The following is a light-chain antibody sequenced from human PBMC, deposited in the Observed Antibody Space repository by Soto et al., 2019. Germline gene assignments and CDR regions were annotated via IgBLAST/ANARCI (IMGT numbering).Light chain of an antibody. V-gene: IGKV1-5*03. CDR3: QQYNSYAYT. CDR2: KAS. J-gene: IGKJ2*01. Sequence: DIQMTQSPSTLSASVGDRVTITCRASQSVSSWLSWYQQKPGKAPKLLIYKASNLESGVPSRFSGSGSGTEFTLTISSLQPDYFATYYCQQYNSYAYTFGQGTKLEIK. CDR1: QSVSSW.